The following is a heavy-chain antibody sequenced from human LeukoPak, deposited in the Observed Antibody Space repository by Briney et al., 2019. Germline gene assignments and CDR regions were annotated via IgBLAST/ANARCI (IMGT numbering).Heavy chain of an antibody. CDR3: ARDRTYQLLHGFDP. D-gene: IGHD2-2*01. J-gene: IGHJ5*02. CDR1: GFTFSDYY. V-gene: IGHV3-11*04. CDR2: ISSSGSTI. Sequence: GGSLRLSCAASGFTFSDYYMSWIRQAPGKGLEWASYISSSGSTIYYADSVKGRFTISRDNAKNSLYLQMNSLRAEDTAVYYCARDRTYQLLHGFDPWGQGTLVTVSS.